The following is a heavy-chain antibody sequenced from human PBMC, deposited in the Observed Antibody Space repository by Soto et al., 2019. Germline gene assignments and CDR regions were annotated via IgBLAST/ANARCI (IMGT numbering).Heavy chain of an antibody. CDR1: GVPITDSY. J-gene: IGHJ5*02. CDR2: VHAGGSF. CDR3: ARENTPEMTRGWFAP. D-gene: IGHD3-10*01. V-gene: IGHV4-4*07. Sequence: QAQLQVSGPGLVKPAESLSLFCNVSGVPITDSYWSWIRQSPGKGLEWIGRVHAGGSFNYNPSLRRRAAISVDTSKSQVSLRLTSVTAADTAVYFCARENTPEMTRGWFAPWGQGTLVTVSS.